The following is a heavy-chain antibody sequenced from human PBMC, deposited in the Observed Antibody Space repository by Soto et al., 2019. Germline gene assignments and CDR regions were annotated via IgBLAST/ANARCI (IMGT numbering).Heavy chain of an antibody. CDR2: ISGNGGNT. V-gene: IGHV3-23*01. Sequence: PGGSLRLSCAASTFTFGSYAMTWVRQAPGKGLEWVSAISGNGGNTYYADSVKGRFTISRDNSKNSLYLQMNSLRADDTAVYFCARGPVTSDWELDLWGQGTLVTVSS. D-gene: IGHD6-19*01. CDR1: TFTFGSYA. CDR3: ARGPVTSDWELDL. J-gene: IGHJ5*02.